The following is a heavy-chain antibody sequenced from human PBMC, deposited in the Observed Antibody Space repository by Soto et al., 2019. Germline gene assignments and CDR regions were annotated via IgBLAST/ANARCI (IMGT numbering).Heavy chain of an antibody. CDR3: ARDPDLWGLARMYYFDY. Sequence: QVQLVESGGGVVQPGRSLRLSCAASGFTFSSYGMHWVRQAPGKGLEWVAVIWYDGSNKYYADSVKGRFTISRDNSTNTLYLQMNSLRAEDTAVYYCARDPDLWGLARMYYFDYWGQGPLVTVSS. CDR2: IWYDGSNK. J-gene: IGHJ4*02. CDR1: GFTFSSYG. V-gene: IGHV3-33*01. D-gene: IGHD2-21*02.